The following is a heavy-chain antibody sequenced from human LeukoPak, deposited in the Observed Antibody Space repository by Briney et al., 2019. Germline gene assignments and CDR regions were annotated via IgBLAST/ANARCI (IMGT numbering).Heavy chain of an antibody. J-gene: IGHJ6*02. Sequence: PSETLSLTCAVYGGSFSGYYWSWIRQPPGKGLEWIGEINHSGSTNYNPSLKSRVTISVDTSKNQFSLKLSSVTAADTAVYYCARGLNYYDSSGYYPPTYGMDVWGQGTTVTVSS. CDR2: INHSGST. D-gene: IGHD3-22*01. CDR1: GGSFSGYY. V-gene: IGHV4-34*01. CDR3: ARGLNYYDSSGYYPPTYGMDV.